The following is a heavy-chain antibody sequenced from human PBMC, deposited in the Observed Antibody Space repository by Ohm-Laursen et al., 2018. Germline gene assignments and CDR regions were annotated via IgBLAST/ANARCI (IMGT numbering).Heavy chain of an antibody. V-gene: IGHV4-34*01. D-gene: IGHD6-19*01. CDR1: GGSFSGYY. CDR3: ARVKQWLIYAFDI. CDR2: INHSGST. J-gene: IGHJ3*02. Sequence: SETLSLTCAVYGGSFSGYYWSWIRQPPGKGLEWIGEINHSGSTNYNPSLKNRVTISVDTSKNQFSLKLSSVTAADTAVYYCARVKQWLIYAFDIWGQGTMVTVSS.